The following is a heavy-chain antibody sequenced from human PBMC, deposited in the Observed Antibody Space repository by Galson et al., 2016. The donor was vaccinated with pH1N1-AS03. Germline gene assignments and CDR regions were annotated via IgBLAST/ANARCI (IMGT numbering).Heavy chain of an antibody. Sequence: SLRLSCAASGFTFSTYTMNWVRQAPGKGLEWVAYISSSSRFIYYADAVQGRFTISKDSPKNSVYLNMNGLRADDTAVYYCERDGGYSSGWIDFWGQGTLVSVSS. V-gene: IGHV3-21*01. J-gene: IGHJ4*02. CDR1: GFTFSTYT. CDR2: ISSSSRFI. CDR3: ERDGGYSSGWIDF. D-gene: IGHD3-22*01.